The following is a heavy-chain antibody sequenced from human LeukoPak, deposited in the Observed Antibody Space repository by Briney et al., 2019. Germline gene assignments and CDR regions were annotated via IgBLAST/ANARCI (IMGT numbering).Heavy chain of an antibody. CDR2: IYYTGST. D-gene: IGHD1-20*01. J-gene: IGHJ5*01. CDR3: AGSKDTQYNWNNWLDS. CDR1: GDSISSYY. Sequence: PSESLSLTCTVSGDSISSYYWSWIRQPPGKGLEWIGYIYYTGSTNYNPSLKSRVTISVDTSKNQFSLKLSSVTAADTAVYYCAGSKDTQYNWNNWLDSWGQGTLVTVSS. V-gene: IGHV4-59*01.